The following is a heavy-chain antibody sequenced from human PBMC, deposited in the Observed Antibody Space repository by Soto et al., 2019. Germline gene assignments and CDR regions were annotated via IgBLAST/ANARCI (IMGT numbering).Heavy chain of an antibody. Sequence: SETLSLTCTVSGGSISSYYWSWIRQPPWKGLEWIGYIYYSGSTNYNPSLKSRVTISVDTSKNQFSLKLSSVTAADTAVYYCARLSWGSYYDYIGFDYWGKGTTFTVST. V-gene: IGHV4-59*08. CDR2: IYYSGST. CDR3: ARLSWGSYYDYIGFDY. CDR1: GGSISSYY. J-gene: IGHJ4*02. D-gene: IGHD3-16*01.